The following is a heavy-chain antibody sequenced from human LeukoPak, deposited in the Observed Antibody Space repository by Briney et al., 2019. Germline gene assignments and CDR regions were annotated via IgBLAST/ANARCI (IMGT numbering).Heavy chain of an antibody. D-gene: IGHD1-1*01. J-gene: IGHJ4*02. CDR1: GGSFSGYF. Sequence: PSETRSLTSAVYGGSFSGYFWSWFGQPPGKGLEWIGEISHSGSTNYNPSLKSRVSTSFDTSKNQFSLKLSSVTAADTAMYYCARGSLGPRLNVWGQGTLVTVSS. V-gene: IGHV4-34*01. CDR2: ISHSGST. CDR3: ARGSLGPRLNV.